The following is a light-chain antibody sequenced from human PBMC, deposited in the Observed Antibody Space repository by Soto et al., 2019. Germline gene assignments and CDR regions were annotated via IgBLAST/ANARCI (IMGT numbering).Light chain of an antibody. CDR3: CSYAGSYTYV. Sequence: QSALTQPRSVSGSPGQSVTISCTGTSSDVGGYNYVSWYQQHPGKAPKLMIYDVSKRRSGVPDRFSGSKSGNTASLTISGLQAEDEADYHCCSYAGSYTYVFGTGTKVTVL. V-gene: IGLV2-11*01. CDR1: SSDVGGYNY. J-gene: IGLJ1*01. CDR2: DVS.